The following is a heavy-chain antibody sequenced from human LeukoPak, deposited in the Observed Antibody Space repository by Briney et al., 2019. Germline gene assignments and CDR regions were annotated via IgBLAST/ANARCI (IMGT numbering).Heavy chain of an antibody. V-gene: IGHV6-1*01. CDR1: GDSVSSNSAA. Sequence: SQTLSLTCAISGDSVSSNSAAWNWIRQSPSRGLEWLGRTYYRSKWYNDYAVSVKSRITINPDTSKNQFSLQLNSVTPEDTAVYYCARDLVSIAAAGTTRCAFDIWGQGTMVTVSS. CDR2: TYYRSKWYN. J-gene: IGHJ3*02. CDR3: ARDLVSIAAAGTTRCAFDI. D-gene: IGHD6-13*01.